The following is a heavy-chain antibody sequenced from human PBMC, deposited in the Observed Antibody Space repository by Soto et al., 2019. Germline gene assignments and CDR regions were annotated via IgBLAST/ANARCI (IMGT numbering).Heavy chain of an antibody. CDR3: ARRQGGNLDNYSNMDV. Sequence: GASVKVSCKASGGIFRTYSIYWVRQAPGQGLEWMGSIIPLFGTPNYAQKFQGRAIISADESTSTAYMEVTSLRSEDTAMYFCARRQGGNLDNYSNMDVWGQGTTVTVSS. CDR1: GGIFRTYS. V-gene: IGHV1-69*13. J-gene: IGHJ6*02. D-gene: IGHD1-1*01. CDR2: IIPLFGTP.